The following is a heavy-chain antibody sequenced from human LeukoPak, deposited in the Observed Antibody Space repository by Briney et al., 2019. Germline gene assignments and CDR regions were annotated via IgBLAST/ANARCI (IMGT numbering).Heavy chain of an antibody. Sequence: PGGSLRLSCAASGFTFSSYAMSWARQAPGKGLEWVSGISASGGTTYYADSVKGRFTISRDNSKNTLYLQMNSLRAEDTAVYYCAKDYGWIAARPGEYYFDYWGQGTLVTVSS. CDR2: ISASGGTT. CDR3: AKDYGWIAARPGEYYFDY. D-gene: IGHD6-6*01. J-gene: IGHJ4*02. V-gene: IGHV3-23*01. CDR1: GFTFSSYA.